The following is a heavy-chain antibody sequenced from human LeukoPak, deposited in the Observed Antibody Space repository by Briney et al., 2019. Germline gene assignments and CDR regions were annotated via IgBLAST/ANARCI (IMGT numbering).Heavy chain of an antibody. CDR3: ARGSRWLQLGPFDY. CDR1: GFTFSSYT. J-gene: IGHJ4*02. Sequence: GRSLRLSCAASGFTFSSYTMHWVRQAPGKGLEWVAVMSYDGSDSYYADSVKGRFTISRDNSRTTVYLQMNSLRAEDTAVYYCARGSRWLQLGPFDYWGQGTLVTVSS. D-gene: IGHD5-24*01. CDR2: MSYDGSDS. V-gene: IGHV3-30*01.